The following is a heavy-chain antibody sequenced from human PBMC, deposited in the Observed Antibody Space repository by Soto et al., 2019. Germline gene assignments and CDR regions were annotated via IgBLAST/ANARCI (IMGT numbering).Heavy chain of an antibody. J-gene: IGHJ4*02. Sequence: QVQLVQSGAEVKKPGASVKVSCQASGYTFSSYGISWVRQAPGQGLEWLGWISASNGNTYYAQRLQGRVTMTTATYTSPAYMEGSSMRSAGRAVYYCARDNYGRASSGDHGGQGPLLTVS. V-gene: IGHV1-18*04. CDR2: ISASNGNT. D-gene: IGHD3-16*01. CDR3: ARDNYGRASSGDH. CDR1: GYTFSSYG.